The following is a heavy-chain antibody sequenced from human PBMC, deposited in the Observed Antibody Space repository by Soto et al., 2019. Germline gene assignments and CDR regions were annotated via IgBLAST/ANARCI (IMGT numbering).Heavy chain of an antibody. CDR2: INPNSGGT. CDR3: ASPVDCSGGSCYRPYYYYGMDV. Sequence: VASVKVSCKASGYTFTGYYKHCVRQAPGQGLEWMGWINPNSGGTNYAQKFQGRVTMTRDTSISTAYMELSRLRSDDTAVYYCASPVDCSGGSCYRPYYYYGMDVWGQGTTVTVSS. CDR1: GYTFTGYY. J-gene: IGHJ6*02. V-gene: IGHV1-2*02. D-gene: IGHD2-15*01.